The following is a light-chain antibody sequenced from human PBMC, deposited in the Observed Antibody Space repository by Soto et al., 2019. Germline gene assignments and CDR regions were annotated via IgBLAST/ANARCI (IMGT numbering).Light chain of an antibody. CDR3: QQRSTWPIT. V-gene: IGKV3-11*01. CDR2: DAS. CDR1: QSVSSS. Sequence: IVMTQSPATLSLSPGERATLSCRASQSVSSSLAWYQQKPGRAPRLLIYDASNRATGIPARFSGSGSGTDFTLTISSLEPEDFAVYYCQQRSTWPITFGQGTRLEIK. J-gene: IGKJ5*01.